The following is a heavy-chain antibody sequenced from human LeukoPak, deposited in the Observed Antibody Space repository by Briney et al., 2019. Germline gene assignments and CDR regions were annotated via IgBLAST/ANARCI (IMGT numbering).Heavy chain of an antibody. CDR3: ARSEGYDILTGYSRFDY. CDR1: GYTFTSYG. D-gene: IGHD3-9*01. Sequence: GASVKVSCKASGYTFTSYGISWVRQAPGQGLEWMGLISAYNGNTNYAQKLQGRVTMTTDTSTSTAYMELRSLRSDDTAVYYCARSEGYDILTGYSRFDYWGQGTLVTVSS. CDR2: ISAYNGNT. V-gene: IGHV1-18*01. J-gene: IGHJ4*02.